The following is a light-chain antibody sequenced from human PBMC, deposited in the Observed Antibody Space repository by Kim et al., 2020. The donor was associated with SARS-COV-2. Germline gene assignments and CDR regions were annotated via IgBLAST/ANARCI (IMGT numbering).Light chain of an antibody. CDR2: AAS. Sequence: ASVGDRVTITCRASQSISSYLNWYQQKPGKAPKLLIYAASSLQSGVPSRFSGSGSGTDFTLTISSLQPEDFATYYCQQSYSTHFTFGPGTKVDIK. V-gene: IGKV1-39*01. J-gene: IGKJ3*01. CDR3: QQSYSTHFT. CDR1: QSISSY.